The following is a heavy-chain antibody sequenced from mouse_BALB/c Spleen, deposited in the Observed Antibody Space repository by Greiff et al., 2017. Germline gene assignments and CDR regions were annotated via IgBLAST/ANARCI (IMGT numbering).Heavy chain of an antibody. J-gene: IGHJ4*01. Sequence: QVQLQQPGAELVKPGASVKLSCKASGYTFTSYWMHWVKQRPGQGLEWIGEINPSNGRTNYNEKFKSKATLTVDKSSSTAYMQLSSLTSEDSAVYYCATYYGNYAMDYWGQGTSVTVSS. D-gene: IGHD2-10*01. CDR1: GYTFTSYW. CDR2: INPSNGRT. V-gene: IGHV1S81*02. CDR3: ATYYGNYAMDY.